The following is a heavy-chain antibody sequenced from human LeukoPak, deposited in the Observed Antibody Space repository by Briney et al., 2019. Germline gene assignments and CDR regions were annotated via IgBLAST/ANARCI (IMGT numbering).Heavy chain of an antibody. D-gene: IGHD3-10*02. CDR2: ISSSGAYI. J-gene: IGHJ6*04. Sequence: PGGSLGLSCAASGFTFSSYSMNWVRQAPGKGLEWVSSISSSGAYIYYADLVEGRFTISRDNAKNSLYLQMNSLRAEDTAVYYCAELGITMIGGVWGKGTTVTISS. CDR3: AELGITMIGGV. CDR1: GFTFSSYS. V-gene: IGHV3-21*01.